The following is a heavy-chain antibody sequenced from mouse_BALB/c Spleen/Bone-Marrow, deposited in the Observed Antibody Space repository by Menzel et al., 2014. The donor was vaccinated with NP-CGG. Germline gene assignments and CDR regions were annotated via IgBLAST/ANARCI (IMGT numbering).Heavy chain of an antibody. J-gene: IGHJ4*01. D-gene: IGHD2-3*01. CDR3: ARWLLPYCLDY. CDR2: IDPANGNT. V-gene: IGHV14-3*02. Sequence: EAQLKESGAELVKPGASVKLSCTASGFNIKDTYMHWVKQRPEQGLEWIGRIDPANGNTKYDPKFQGKATITADTSSNTAYLQLSSLTSEDTAVYYCARWLLPYCLDYRGQGTSVSVSS. CDR1: GFNIKDTY.